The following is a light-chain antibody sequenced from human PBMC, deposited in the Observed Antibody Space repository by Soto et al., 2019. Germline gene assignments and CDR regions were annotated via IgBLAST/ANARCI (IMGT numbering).Light chain of an antibody. CDR2: EAS. Sequence: RVLTQSPATLSVSPGERVVLTCRATQTVTNKLAWYQQKPGQAPRLLIYEASIRSTGIPARFSGSGSGTEFTLNISSLQSADSVLYYCQQYNSWPVTFGGGTKVEVK. J-gene: IGKJ4*01. CDR1: QTVTNK. CDR3: QQYNSWPVT. V-gene: IGKV3-15*01.